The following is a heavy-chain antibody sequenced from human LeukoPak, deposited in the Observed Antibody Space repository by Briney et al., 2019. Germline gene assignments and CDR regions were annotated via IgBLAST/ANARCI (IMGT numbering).Heavy chain of an antibody. V-gene: IGHV3-15*01. CDR2: IKSKTGGGTT. CDR1: GFTFTNAW. CDR3: ATFPSP. Sequence: GGSLRLSCEASGFTFTNAWMTWVRQAPGKGLEWVGRIKSKTGGGTTEYAATVKGRFTISRDDSKNTLFLQMDSLKTEDTAVYYCATFPSPWGQGTLVTVSS. J-gene: IGHJ5*02.